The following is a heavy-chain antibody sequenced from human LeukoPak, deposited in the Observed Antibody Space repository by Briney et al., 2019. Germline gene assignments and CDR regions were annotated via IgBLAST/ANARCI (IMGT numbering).Heavy chain of an antibody. CDR2: ISYDGSNK. CDR3: AREAETRYSSSPFDY. D-gene: IGHD6-13*01. Sequence: PGGSLRLSCAASGFTFSSYGMHWVRQAPGKGLEWVAVISYDGSNKYYADSVKGRFTISRDNSKNTLYLQMNSLRAEDTAVYYCAREAETRYSSSPFDYWGQGTLVTVSS. V-gene: IGHV3-30*03. J-gene: IGHJ4*02. CDR1: GFTFSSYG.